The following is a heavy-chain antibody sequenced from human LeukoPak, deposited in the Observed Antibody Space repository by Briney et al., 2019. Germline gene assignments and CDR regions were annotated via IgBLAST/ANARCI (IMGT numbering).Heavy chain of an antibody. CDR1: GGSISSYY. V-gene: IGHV4-59*12. CDR3: ASAGLRARTDAFDI. D-gene: IGHD1-14*01. J-gene: IGHJ3*02. Sequence: PSETLSLTCTVSGGSISSYYWSWIRQPPGKGLEWVGYIYYTGTTNYNPSLKSRVTISVDTSKNQFSLKLSSVTAADTAVYYCASAGLRARTDAFDIWGQGTMVTVSS. CDR2: IYYTGTT.